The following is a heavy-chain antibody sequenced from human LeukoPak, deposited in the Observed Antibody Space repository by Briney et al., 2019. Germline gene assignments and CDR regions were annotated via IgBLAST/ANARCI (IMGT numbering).Heavy chain of an antibody. CDR3: ARVDGIAVADEGYFDY. D-gene: IGHD6-19*01. J-gene: IGHJ4*02. Sequence: PSETLSLTCTVSGGSISSYYWSWIRQPPGKGLEWIGYIYYSGSTSYNPSLKSRVTISVDTSKNQFSLKLSSVTAADTAVYYCARVDGIAVADEGYFDYWGQGTPVTVSS. CDR1: GGSISSYY. V-gene: IGHV4-59*01. CDR2: IYYSGST.